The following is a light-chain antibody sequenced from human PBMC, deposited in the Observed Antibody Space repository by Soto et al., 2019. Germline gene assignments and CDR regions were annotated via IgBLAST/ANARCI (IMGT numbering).Light chain of an antibody. CDR2: SNN. J-gene: IGLJ1*01. Sequence: QSVLTQPPSASGTPGQRVTISCSGNSSNIGSNTVNWYQHLPGTAPKLLMYSNNQRPSGVPDRFSGSKSGTSAPLAISGLQSEDEADYYCAAWDDRLNGNVFGTGTKVTVL. CDR3: AAWDDRLNGNV. V-gene: IGLV1-44*01. CDR1: SSNIGSNT.